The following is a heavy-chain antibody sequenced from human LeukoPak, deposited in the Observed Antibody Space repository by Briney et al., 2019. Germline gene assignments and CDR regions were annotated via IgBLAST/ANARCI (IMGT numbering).Heavy chain of an antibody. D-gene: IGHD4-17*01. CDR3: ARNRGDPSYFDY. J-gene: IGHJ4*02. CDR2: ISTSSSYI. CDR1: GFTFNGYS. V-gene: IGHV3-21*01. Sequence: GGSLRLSCTASGFTFNGYSMNWVRQAPGKGLEWVSSISTSSSYIYYADSVKDRFTISRNNPKNSLYLQMNSLRAVDTAVYYCARNRGDPSYFDYWGQGTLVTVSS.